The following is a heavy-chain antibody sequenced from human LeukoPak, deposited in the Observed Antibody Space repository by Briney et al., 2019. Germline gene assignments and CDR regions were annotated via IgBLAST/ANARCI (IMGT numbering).Heavy chain of an antibody. V-gene: IGHV3-23*01. J-gene: IGHJ4*02. Sequence: GGSLRLSCAASGFTFSNYAMSWVRQAPGKGLEWVSTISDSGDSSYYADSVKGRFTISRDNSKNTLYLQMNSLRAEDTAVYYCAKGYCNSTRCYGNYWGQGTLVPVPS. CDR2: ISDSGDSS. CDR1: GFTFSNYA. D-gene: IGHD2-2*01. CDR3: AKGYCNSTRCYGNY.